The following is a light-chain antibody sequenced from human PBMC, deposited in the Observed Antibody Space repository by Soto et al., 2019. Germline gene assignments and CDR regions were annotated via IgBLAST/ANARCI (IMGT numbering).Light chain of an antibody. CDR2: GAS. CDR3: QQYGSSPQT. CDR1: QSVSSSY. Sequence: EIVLTQPPGTLSLSPGEGATLSCRASQSVSSSYLAWYQQKPGQAPRLLIYGASSRATGIPDRFSGSGSGTDFTLTISRLEPEDFAVYYCQQYGSSPQTFGQGTKVDIK. J-gene: IGKJ1*01. V-gene: IGKV3-20*01.